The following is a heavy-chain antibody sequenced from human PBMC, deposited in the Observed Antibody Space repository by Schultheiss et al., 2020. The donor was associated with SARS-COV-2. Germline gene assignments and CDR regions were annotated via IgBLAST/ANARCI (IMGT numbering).Heavy chain of an antibody. CDR3: AKHGYNWRIDY. D-gene: IGHD5-24*01. V-gene: IGHV3-30*18. CDR1: GFTFSSYG. Sequence: GGSLRLSCAASGFTFSSYGMHWVRQAPGKGLEWVAVISYDGSNKYYADSVKGRFTISRDNSKNTLYLQMNSLRPEDTAVYYCAKHGYNWRIDYWGQGTLVTVSS. CDR2: ISYDGSNK. J-gene: IGHJ4*02.